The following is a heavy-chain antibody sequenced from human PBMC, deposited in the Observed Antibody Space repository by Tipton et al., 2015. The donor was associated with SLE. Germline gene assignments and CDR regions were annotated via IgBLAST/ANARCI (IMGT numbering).Heavy chain of an antibody. CDR3: ARGRGYSDFDSDAFDI. Sequence: QLVQSGAEVKKPGESLRISCKGSGYSFTSYWISWVRQMPGKGLEWIGFIYHRGSTYYKPSLKSRVTISVDRSKNRFSLKLSSGTAADTAVYYCARGRGYSDFDSDAFDIWGQGTMVTVSS. D-gene: IGHD5-12*01. V-gene: IGHV5-10-1*01. J-gene: IGHJ3*02. CDR1: GYSFTSYW. CDR2: IYHRGST.